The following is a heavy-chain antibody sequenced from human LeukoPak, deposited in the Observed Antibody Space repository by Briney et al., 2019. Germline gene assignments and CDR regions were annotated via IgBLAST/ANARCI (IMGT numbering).Heavy chain of an antibody. CDR1: GFTFSSNV. CDR3: ARGPNYYYYYYGMDV. Sequence: GGSLRLSCAASGFTFSSNVLNWVRQAPGKGLEWVAVISYDGSNKYYADSVKGRFTISRDNSKNTLYLQMNSLRAEDTAACYCARGPNYYYYYYGMDVWGQGTTVTVSS. V-gene: IGHV3-30-3*01. CDR2: ISYDGSNK. J-gene: IGHJ6*02.